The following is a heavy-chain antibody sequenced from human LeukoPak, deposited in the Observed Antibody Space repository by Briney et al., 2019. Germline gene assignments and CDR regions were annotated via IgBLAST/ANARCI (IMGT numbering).Heavy chain of an antibody. CDR2: INPSGIT. V-gene: IGHV4-34*01. CDR1: GGYY. J-gene: IGHJ3*02. CDR3: ARRSRGYDYAYDAFDI. Sequence: SETLSLTCAVYGGYYWSWIRQPPGKGLEWIGEINPSGITNYNPSLKSRVTISVDTSKNQFSLKLSSVTAADTAVYYCARRSRGYDYAYDAFDIWGQGTMVTVSS. D-gene: IGHD5-12*01.